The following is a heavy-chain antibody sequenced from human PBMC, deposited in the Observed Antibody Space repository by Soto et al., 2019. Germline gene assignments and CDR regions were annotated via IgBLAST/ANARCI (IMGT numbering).Heavy chain of an antibody. CDR3: ARDNPDNYGDYMLFSLDYYGMDV. CDR2: IWYDGSNK. CDR1: GFTFSSYG. Sequence: SLRLSCAASGFTFSSYGMHWVRQAPGKGLEWVAVIWYDGSNKYYADSMKGRFTISRDNPKNTLYLQMNSLRAEDTAVYYCARDNPDNYGDYMLFSLDYYGMDVWGQGTTVTVSS. D-gene: IGHD4-17*01. J-gene: IGHJ6*02. V-gene: IGHV3-33*01.